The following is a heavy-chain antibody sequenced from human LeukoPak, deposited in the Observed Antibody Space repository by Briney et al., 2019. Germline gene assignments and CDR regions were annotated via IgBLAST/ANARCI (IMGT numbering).Heavy chain of an antibody. CDR1: GGSVSSCSYY. Sequence: ETLSLTCTVSGGSVSSCSYYWSWIRQPPGKGLEWIGYIYYSGSTNYNPSLKSRVTISVDTSKNQFSLKLSSVTAADTAVYYCARDNLNYGDYYYYYYGMDVWGQGTTVTVSS. CDR2: IYYSGST. J-gene: IGHJ6*02. D-gene: IGHD4-17*01. CDR3: ARDNLNYGDYYYYYYGMDV. V-gene: IGHV4-61*01.